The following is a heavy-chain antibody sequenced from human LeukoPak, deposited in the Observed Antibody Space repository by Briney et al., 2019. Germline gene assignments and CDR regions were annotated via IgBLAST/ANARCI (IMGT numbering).Heavy chain of an antibody. CDR3: ARDEYSGDRYGMDI. CDR2: ISYDGRNK. CDR1: GFTVSSNY. D-gene: IGHD5-12*01. V-gene: IGHV3-30*09. Sequence: PGGSLRLSCAASGFTVSSNYMSWVRQAPGKGLEWVALISYDGRNKYYADSVKGRFAISGDNSKNTLYLQMNSLRPEDTALYYCARDEYSGDRYGMDIWGQGTTVTVSS. J-gene: IGHJ6*02.